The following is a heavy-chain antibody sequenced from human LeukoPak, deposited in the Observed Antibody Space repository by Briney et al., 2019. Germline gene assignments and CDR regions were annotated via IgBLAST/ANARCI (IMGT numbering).Heavy chain of an antibody. CDR2: IYHSGNT. D-gene: IGHD6-13*01. V-gene: IGHV4-38-2*01. CDR3: ARDARIAATGRDFDY. Sequence: PSETLSLTDAVSGFALRVGYYWGRIRQPPGQGLEWIANIYHSGNTYYNPSLKSRVTISVDTSKNQFSLKLSSVTAADTAVYYCARDARIAATGRDFDYWGQGTLVTVSS. CDR1: GFALRVGYY. J-gene: IGHJ4*02.